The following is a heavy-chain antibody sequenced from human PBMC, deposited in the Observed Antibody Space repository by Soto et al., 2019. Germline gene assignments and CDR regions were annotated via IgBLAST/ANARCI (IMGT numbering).Heavy chain of an antibody. CDR1: GGSISSYY. J-gene: IGHJ6*02. CDR2: IYYSGST. V-gene: IGHV4-59*01. D-gene: IGHD3-10*01. Sequence: SETLSLTCTVSGGSISSYYWSWIRQPPGKGLEWIGNIYYSGSTNYNPSLKSRVTISVDTSKNQFSLKLSSVTAADTAVYYCATGGTMGRGAKFYYYYSMDVWGQGTTVTVS. CDR3: ATGGTMGRGAKFYYYYSMDV.